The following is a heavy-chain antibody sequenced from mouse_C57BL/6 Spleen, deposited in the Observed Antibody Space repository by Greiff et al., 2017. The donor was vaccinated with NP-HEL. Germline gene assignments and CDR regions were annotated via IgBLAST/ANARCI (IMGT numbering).Heavy chain of an antibody. CDR2: IDPSDSYT. J-gene: IGHJ1*03. CDR3: ARNYYGSQLHFDV. V-gene: IGHV1-50*01. D-gene: IGHD1-1*01. CDR1: GYTFTSYW. Sequence: QVQLQQPGAELVKPGASVKLSCKASGYTFTSYWMQWVKQRPGQGLEWIGEIDPSDSYTNYNQKFKGKATLTVDTSSSTAYMQLSSLTSEDSAVYYCARNYYGSQLHFDVWGTGTTVTVSS.